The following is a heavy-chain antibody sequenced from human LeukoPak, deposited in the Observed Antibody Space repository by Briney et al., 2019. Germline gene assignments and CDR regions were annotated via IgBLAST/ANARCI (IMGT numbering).Heavy chain of an antibody. J-gene: IGHJ4*02. CDR2: IYYSGST. V-gene: IGHV4-39*07. Sequence: SETLSLTCTVSGVPISSSTYCWGWIRQPPGKGLEWIGTIYYSGSTYYNPSLKSRVTISVDTSKNQFSLNLSSVTVADTAVYYCARGLPPLSGGGTYYDYWGQGTLVTVSS. CDR3: ARGLPPLSGGGTYYDY. D-gene: IGHD2-15*01. CDR1: GVPISSSTYC.